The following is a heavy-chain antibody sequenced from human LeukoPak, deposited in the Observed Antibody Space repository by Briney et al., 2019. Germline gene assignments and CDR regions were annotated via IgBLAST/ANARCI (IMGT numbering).Heavy chain of an antibody. D-gene: IGHD6-13*01. J-gene: IGHJ5*02. Sequence: PGGSLRLSCAASGFTFSSYAMSWVRQAPGKGLECVSASSGSGGSTYHADSVKGRFTISRDNSKNTLYLQMNSLRAEDTAVYYCAKDRAAAAGNIRPGWFDPWGQGTLVTVSS. CDR3: AKDRAAAAGNIRPGWFDP. CDR2: SSGSGGST. CDR1: GFTFSSYA. V-gene: IGHV3-23*01.